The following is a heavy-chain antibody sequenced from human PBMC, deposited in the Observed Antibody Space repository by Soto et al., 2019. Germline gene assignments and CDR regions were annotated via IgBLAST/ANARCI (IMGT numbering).Heavy chain of an antibody. V-gene: IGHV1-18*04. Sequence: QVRLVQSGAEVRKPGASVKVSCKTSGYTFTSYGIGWVRQAPGQGLEWMGWISAYNGNTNYAQKLQGRVTMTTDTSTSTAYLELRSLRSDDTAVYYCARDQDYYASSGYYVNWGQGTLVTVSS. CDR1: GYTFTSYG. J-gene: IGHJ4*02. CDR2: ISAYNGNT. CDR3: ARDQDYYASSGYYVN. D-gene: IGHD3-22*01.